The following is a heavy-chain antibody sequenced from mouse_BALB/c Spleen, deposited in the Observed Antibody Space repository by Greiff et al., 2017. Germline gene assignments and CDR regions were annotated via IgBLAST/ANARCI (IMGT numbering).Heavy chain of an antibody. CDR2: INPDSSTI. D-gene: IGHD2-1*01. Sequence: DVQLQESGGGLVQPGGSLKLSCAASGFDFSRYWMSWVRQAPGKGLEWIGEINPDSSTINYTPSLKDKFIISRDNAKNTLYLQMSKVRSEDTALYYCARRGYGNYRGFYWYFDVWGAGTTVTVSS. CDR1: GFDFSRYW. J-gene: IGHJ1*01. CDR3: ARRGYGNYRGFYWYFDV. V-gene: IGHV4-1*02.